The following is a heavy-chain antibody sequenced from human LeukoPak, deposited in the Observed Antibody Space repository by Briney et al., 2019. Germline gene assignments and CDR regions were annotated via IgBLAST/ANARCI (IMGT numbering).Heavy chain of an antibody. Sequence: ASVKVSCKASGYTFTGYYMHWVRQAPGQGLEWMGWINPNSGGTNYAQKFQGRVTMTRDTSISTAYMELSRLRSDDTAVYYCARDPIYNYGQPREYWFDPWGQGTLVTVSS. CDR1: GYTFTGYY. CDR3: ARDPIYNYGQPREYWFDP. J-gene: IGHJ5*02. V-gene: IGHV1-2*02. D-gene: IGHD5-18*01. CDR2: INPNSGGT.